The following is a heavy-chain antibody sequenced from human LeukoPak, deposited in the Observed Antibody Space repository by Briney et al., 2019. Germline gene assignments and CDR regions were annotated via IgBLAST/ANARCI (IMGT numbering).Heavy chain of an antibody. CDR1: GFTFDDYG. V-gene: IGHV3-20*04. J-gene: IGHJ6*03. CDR2: INWNGDDT. Sequence: PGGSLRLSCAVSGFTFDDYGMSWVRQAPGKGLEWVSGINWNGDDTAYAGSVRGRFTISRDNAKNSLYLQMNSLRAEDTAVYYCAKDSKIVGPTFRSYHYMDVWGKGTTVTVSS. CDR3: AKDSKIVGPTFRSYHYMDV. D-gene: IGHD1-26*01.